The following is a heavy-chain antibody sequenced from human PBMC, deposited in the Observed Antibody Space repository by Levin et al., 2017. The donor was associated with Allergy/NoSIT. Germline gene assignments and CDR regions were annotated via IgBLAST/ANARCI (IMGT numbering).Heavy chain of an antibody. CDR1: GFPFSTTT. Sequence: LSLTCAVSGFPFSTTTMNWVRQAPGKGLEWVSSISSSSSYIYYADSVKGRFTISRDNARNSLYLQMNSLRAEDTAVYYCARATASGTGYYFDYWGQGILVTVSS. J-gene: IGHJ4*02. V-gene: IGHV3-21*01. D-gene: IGHD2-15*01. CDR2: ISSSSSYI. CDR3: ARATASGTGYYFDY.